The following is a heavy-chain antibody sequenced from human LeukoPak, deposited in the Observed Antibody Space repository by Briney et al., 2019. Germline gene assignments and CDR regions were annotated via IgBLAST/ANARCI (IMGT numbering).Heavy chain of an antibody. Sequence: GRSLRLSCAASIFTFSSSVMHWVRQAPGKGLEWVADISYDGSDKYYADSVKGRFTTSRDNSKNTLYLQVNNLRGEDTAVYHCARASTWVPGKDSSGYYYPYAFDIWGQGTMVTVSS. CDR1: IFTFSSSV. CDR2: ISYDGSDK. CDR3: ARASTWVPGKDSSGYYYPYAFDI. J-gene: IGHJ3*02. D-gene: IGHD3-22*01. V-gene: IGHV3-30*14.